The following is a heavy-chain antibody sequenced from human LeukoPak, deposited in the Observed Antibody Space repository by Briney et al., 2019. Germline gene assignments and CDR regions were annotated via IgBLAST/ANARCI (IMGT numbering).Heavy chain of an antibody. CDR2: INTDGSST. Sequence: GGSLRLSCAASGLTFSSYWMHWVRQAPGKGLVWVSRINTDGSSTSYADSVKGRFTISRDNAKNTLYLQMNSLRAEDTAVYYCARGVTIFGVVSEDYYYYMDVWGKGTTVTVSS. D-gene: IGHD3-3*01. CDR3: ARGVTIFGVVSEDYYYYMDV. J-gene: IGHJ6*03. CDR1: GLTFSSYW. V-gene: IGHV3-74*01.